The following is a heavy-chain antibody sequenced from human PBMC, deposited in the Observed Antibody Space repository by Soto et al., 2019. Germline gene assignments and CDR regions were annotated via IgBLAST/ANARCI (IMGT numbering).Heavy chain of an antibody. V-gene: IGHV4-39*01. CDR3: ARQIRGTDYYDNSGYYTN. J-gene: IGHJ4*02. CDR1: GGSISSRTYY. D-gene: IGHD3-22*01. CDR2: IFYSGST. Sequence: NPSETLSLTCTVSGGSISSRTYYWGWIRHPPGKGLEWIGTIFYSGSTYYNPSLKSGVTISVDMSKNQFSLKLSSVTAADTAVYYCARQIRGTDYYDNSGYYTNWGQGTLVTVSS.